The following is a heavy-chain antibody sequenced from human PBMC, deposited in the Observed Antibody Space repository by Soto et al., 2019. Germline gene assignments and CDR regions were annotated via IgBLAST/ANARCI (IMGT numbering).Heavy chain of an antibody. D-gene: IGHD1-1*01. CDR1: GFIFSAFS. V-gene: IGHV3-21*01. CDR3: AREKRHNSMGGRFGMDV. Sequence: EVQLVESGGGLVKPGGSLRLSCAVSGFIFSAFSMNWVRQAPGKGLEWVASIGSSGGNSFYADSVKGRFIISRDNAKTSLDLQINSLRAEDTAVYYCAREKRHNSMGGRFGMDVWGQGTTVTVS. J-gene: IGHJ6*02. CDR2: IGSSGGNS.